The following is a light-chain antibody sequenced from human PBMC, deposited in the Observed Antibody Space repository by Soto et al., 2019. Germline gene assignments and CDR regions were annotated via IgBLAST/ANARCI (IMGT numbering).Light chain of an antibody. CDR1: SSNIGINT. CDR2: SNN. Sequence: QSVLTQPPSASGTPGQRVTISCSGSSSNIGINTVNWYHQLPGTAPKLLIYSNNQRPSGVPDRFSGSKSGTSASLAISGLQSEDDADYYCAAWDDSLNGVVFGGGTKLTVL. J-gene: IGLJ2*01. V-gene: IGLV1-44*01. CDR3: AAWDDSLNGVV.